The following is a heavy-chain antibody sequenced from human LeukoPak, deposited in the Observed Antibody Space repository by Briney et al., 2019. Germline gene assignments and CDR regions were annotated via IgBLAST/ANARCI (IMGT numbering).Heavy chain of an antibody. D-gene: IGHD5-24*01. CDR2: INTNTGDP. Sequence: ASVKVSCKASGYTFTSYAMHWVRQAPGQGLEWMGWINTNTGDPTYAQGFTGRFVFSLDTSVSTAYLQISSLKAEDTAMYYCARRMRDAYNSSPLDPWGQGTLVTVSS. CDR1: GYTFTSYA. J-gene: IGHJ5*02. CDR3: ARRMRDAYNSSPLDP. V-gene: IGHV7-4-1*02.